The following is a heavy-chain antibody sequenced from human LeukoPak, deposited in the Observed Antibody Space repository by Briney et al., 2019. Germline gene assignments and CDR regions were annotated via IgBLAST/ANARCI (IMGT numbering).Heavy chain of an antibody. CDR1: GGSISSSSYY. Sequence: SETLSLTCTVSGGSISSSSYYWAWIRQPPGKGLEWIGSIYFGGTTYYNPSLKSRVTISVDTSKNQFSLNLSSVTAADTAVYYCALIWVGGTSYFDYWGQGTLVTVSS. J-gene: IGHJ4*02. CDR3: ALIWVGGTSYFDY. V-gene: IGHV4-39*01. D-gene: IGHD1-26*01. CDR2: IYFGGTT.